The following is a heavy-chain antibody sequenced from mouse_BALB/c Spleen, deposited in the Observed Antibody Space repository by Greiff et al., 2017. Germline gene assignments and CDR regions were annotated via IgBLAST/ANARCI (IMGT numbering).Heavy chain of an antibody. J-gene: IGHJ3*01. D-gene: IGHD1-1*01. CDR3: ARDDYGSSWFAY. CDR1: GFTFTDYY. CDR2: IRNKANGYTT. Sequence: EVKLVESGGGLVQPGGSLRLSCATSGFTFTDYYMSWVRQPPGKALEWLGFIRNKANGYTTEYSASVKGRFTISRDNSQSILYLQMNTLRAEDSATYYCARDDYGSSWFAYWGQGTLVTVSA. V-gene: IGHV7-3*02.